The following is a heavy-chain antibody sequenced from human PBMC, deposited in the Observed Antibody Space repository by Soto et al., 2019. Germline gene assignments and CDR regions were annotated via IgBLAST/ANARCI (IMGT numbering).Heavy chain of an antibody. J-gene: IGHJ6*02. D-gene: IGHD6-6*01. CDR2: ISYDGSNK. CDR3: ARGELQLALYYYYYYGMDV. CDR1: GFTFSSYA. Sequence: GGSLRLSCAASGFTFSSYAMHWVRQAPGKGLEWVAVISYDGSNKYYADSVKGRFTISRDNSKNTLYLQMNSLRAEDTAVYYCARGELQLALYYYYYYGMDVWGQGTTVTVSS. V-gene: IGHV3-30-3*01.